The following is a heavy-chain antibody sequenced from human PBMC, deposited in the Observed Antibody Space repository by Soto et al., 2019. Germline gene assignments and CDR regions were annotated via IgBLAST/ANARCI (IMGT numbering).Heavy chain of an antibody. Sequence: LHTLCLTSTVPGGSISSYYWSWIRQPPGKPQERIGYIYYSVSTNYNPSRKSRVTISVYTSKYQCTLRLSSVPAADTAVYYCARFAYGDYFSWFDPWGPGTMVTVSS. J-gene: IGHJ5*02. CDR2: IYYSVST. V-gene: IGHV4-59*08. D-gene: IGHD4-17*01. CDR3: ARFAYGDYFSWFDP. CDR1: GGSISSYY.